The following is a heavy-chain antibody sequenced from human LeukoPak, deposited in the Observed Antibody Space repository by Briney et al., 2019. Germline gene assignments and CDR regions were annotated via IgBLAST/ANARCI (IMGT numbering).Heavy chain of an antibody. V-gene: IGHV5-51*01. CDR3: ARSTQWELLRYFDY. CDR1: GYSFTSYW. D-gene: IGHD1-26*01. CDR2: IYPGDSDT. J-gene: IGHJ4*02. Sequence: GESLKISCKGSGYSFTSYWIGWVRQMPGKGLEWVGIIYPGDSDTRYSPSFQGQVTISADKSINTAYLQWSSLKASDTALYYCARSTQWELLRYFDYWGQGTLVTVSS.